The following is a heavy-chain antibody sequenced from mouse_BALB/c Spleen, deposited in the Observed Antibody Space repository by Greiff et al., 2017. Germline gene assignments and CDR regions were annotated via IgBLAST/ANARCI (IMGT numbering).Heavy chain of an antibody. V-gene: IGHV2-2*02. Sequence: VQLQQSGPGLVQPSQSLSITCTVSGFSLTSYGVHWVRQSPGKGLEWLGVIWSGGSTDYNAAFISRLSISKDNSKSQVFFKMNSLQANDTAIYYCARKGAYYGNLYYAMDYWGQGTSVTVSS. J-gene: IGHJ4*01. CDR2: IWSGGST. CDR1: GFSLTSYG. D-gene: IGHD2-10*01. CDR3: ARKGAYYGNLYYAMDY.